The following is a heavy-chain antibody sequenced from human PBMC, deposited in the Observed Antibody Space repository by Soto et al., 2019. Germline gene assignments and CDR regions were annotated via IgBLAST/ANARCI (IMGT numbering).Heavy chain of an antibody. V-gene: IGHV1-18*01. CDR2: ISAYSGNT. CDR1: GYTFTSYG. J-gene: IGHJ4*02. CDR3: ARDLRRFSRGYSDY. D-gene: IGHD5-18*01. Sequence: ASVKVSCKASGYTFTSYGISWVRQAPGQGLEWMGWISAYSGNTNYAQKLQGRVTMTTDTSTSTAYMELRSLRSDDTAVYYCARDLRRFSRGYSDYWGQGTLVTVSS.